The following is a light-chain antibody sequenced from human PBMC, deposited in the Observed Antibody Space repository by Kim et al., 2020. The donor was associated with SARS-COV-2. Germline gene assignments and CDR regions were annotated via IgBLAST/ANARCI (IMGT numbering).Light chain of an antibody. J-gene: IGLJ3*02. Sequence: QSALTQPASVSGSPGQSITISCTGTSSDVGGYNYVSWYQQHPGKAPKLMIYDVSKRPSGVSNRFSGSKSGNTASLTISGLQAEDEADYYCSSYTSSRTCWVFGGGTQLTVL. V-gene: IGLV2-14*01. CDR2: DVS. CDR1: SSDVGGYNY. CDR3: SSYTSSRTCWV.